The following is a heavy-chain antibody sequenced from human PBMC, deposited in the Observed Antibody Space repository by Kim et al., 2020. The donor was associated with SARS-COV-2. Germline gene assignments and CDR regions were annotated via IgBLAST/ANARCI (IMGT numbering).Heavy chain of an antibody. Sequence: GGSLRLSCAASGFTFSSYWMTWVRQAPGKGLEWGANIKQDGNQKYYVDSGKGRFTISRDNAKNSLYLQMNSLRAEDTAVYYCARDGDLYSSGKDAFDIWGQGTMVTVSS. CDR2: IKQDGNQK. D-gene: IGHD6-19*01. V-gene: IGHV3-7*01. J-gene: IGHJ3*02. CDR1: GFTFSSYW. CDR3: ARDGDLYSSGKDAFDI.